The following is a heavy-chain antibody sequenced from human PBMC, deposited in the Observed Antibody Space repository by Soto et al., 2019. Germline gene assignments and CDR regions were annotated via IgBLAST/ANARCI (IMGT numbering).Heavy chain of an antibody. CDR1: GYTFTSYA. V-gene: IGHV1-3*01. CDR3: ARLLNSGIAAAGDFINWFDP. Sequence: GASVKVSCKASGYTFTSYAMHWVRQAPGQRLEWMGWVNAGNGNTKYSQKFQGRVTITRDTSASTAYMELSSLRSEDTAVYYCARLLNSGIAAAGDFINWFDPWGQGTLVTVSS. D-gene: IGHD6-13*01. CDR2: VNAGNGNT. J-gene: IGHJ5*02.